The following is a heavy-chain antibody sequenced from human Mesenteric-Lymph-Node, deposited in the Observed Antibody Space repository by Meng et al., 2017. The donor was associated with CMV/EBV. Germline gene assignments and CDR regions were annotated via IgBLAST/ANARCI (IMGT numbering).Heavy chain of an antibody. CDR2: MNPNSGNT. D-gene: IGHD2-2*01. CDR1: GYPFTSYD. J-gene: IGHJ4*02. CDR3: ARDGVVPAAAGFDY. Sequence: SGYPFTSYDISWVRQATGQGLEWMGWMNPNSGNTGSAQNFQGRVTMTTDTSTSTAYMELRSLRSDDTAVYYCARDGVVPAAAGFDYWGQGTLVTVSS. V-gene: IGHV1-8*01.